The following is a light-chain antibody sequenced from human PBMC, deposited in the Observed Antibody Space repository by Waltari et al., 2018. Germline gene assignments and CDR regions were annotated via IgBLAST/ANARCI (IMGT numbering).Light chain of an antibody. Sequence: DIVLTQSPDFHAVTPKEKVTITCRASQSIRSNLHWYQQKPDQSPRLLIRYASQSFSGVPSRFSGSGSGTDFTLTINSLEAEDAATYYCHQSSSSPYTFGQGTKLETK. CDR2: YAS. V-gene: IGKV6-21*01. CDR3: HQSSSSPYT. J-gene: IGKJ2*01. CDR1: QSIRSN.